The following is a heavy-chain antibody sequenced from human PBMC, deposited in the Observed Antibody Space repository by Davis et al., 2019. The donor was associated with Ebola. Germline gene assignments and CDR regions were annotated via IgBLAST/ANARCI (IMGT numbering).Heavy chain of an antibody. D-gene: IGHD3-22*01. CDR1: GFTFSSYS. CDR3: AKNKGNYYDSSGLNRYFDY. J-gene: IGHJ4*02. V-gene: IGHV3-48*04. Sequence: GESLKISCAASGFTFSSYSMNWVRQAPGKGLEWVSYISSSSSTIYYADSVKGRFTISRDNAKNSLYLQMNSLRAEDTALYYCAKNKGNYYDSSGLNRYFDYWGQGTLVTVSS. CDR2: ISSSSSTI.